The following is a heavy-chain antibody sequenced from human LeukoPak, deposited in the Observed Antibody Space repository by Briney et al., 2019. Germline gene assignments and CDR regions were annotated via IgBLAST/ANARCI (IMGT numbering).Heavy chain of an antibody. J-gene: IGHJ6*02. CDR3: ARSQRRSYYGMDV. D-gene: IGHD1-1*01. CDR2: ISSSSSYT. Sequence: PGGSLRLSCAASGFTLSDYYMSWIRQAPGKGLEGVSYISSSSSYTNYADSVKGRFTISRDNAKNSLYLQMNSLRAEDTAVYYCARSQRRSYYGMDVWGQGTTVTVSS. V-gene: IGHV3-11*03. CDR1: GFTLSDYY.